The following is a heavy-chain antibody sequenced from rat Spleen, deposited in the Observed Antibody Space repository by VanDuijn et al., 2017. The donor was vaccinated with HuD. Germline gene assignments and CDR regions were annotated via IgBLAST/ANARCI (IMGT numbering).Heavy chain of an antibody. CDR3: VSHGARISRFAY. V-gene: IGHV5-29*01. J-gene: IGHJ3*01. D-gene: IGHD2-7*01. CDR1: GFTFSNYG. Sequence: EVQLVESDGGLVQPGRSLKLSCAASGFTFSNYGMAWVRQAPTKGLEWVATISHDGSGTDYRDSVKGRFTISRDNAKSTLYLQMDSLRSEDTATYYCVSHGARISRFAYWGQGTLVTVSS. CDR2: ISHDGSGT.